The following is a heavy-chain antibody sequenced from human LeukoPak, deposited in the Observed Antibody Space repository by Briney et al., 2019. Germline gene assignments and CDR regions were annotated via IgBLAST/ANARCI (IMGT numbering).Heavy chain of an antibody. V-gene: IGHV3-23*01. CDR3: AKMVGSKDPIEY. D-gene: IGHD2-15*01. CDR1: GFSFSSYA. Sequence: PGGSLRLSCVASGFSFSSYAMNWVRQTPGQGLERVSIISPNGDWTNYADSVKGRFTISRDSSKNTLYLQMNSLRAEDTAMYYCAKMVGSKDPIEYWGQGTLVTVSS. CDR2: ISPNGDWT. J-gene: IGHJ4*02.